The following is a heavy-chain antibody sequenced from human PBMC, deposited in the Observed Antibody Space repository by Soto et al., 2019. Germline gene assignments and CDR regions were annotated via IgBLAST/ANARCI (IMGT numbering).Heavy chain of an antibody. CDR3: ARDRLVGASTGFDY. Sequence: QVHLVQSGAEVKKPGASVKVSCKASGYTFSNYYTHGVRQAPGQGLEWMGTINHSGGGTMYAQKFEGRVTMTSDSSTSTVFMELSSLRSEDTAVYFCARDRLVGASTGFDYWGQGTLVTVST. CDR1: GYTFSNYY. CDR2: INHSGGGT. V-gene: IGHV1-46*01. J-gene: IGHJ4*02. D-gene: IGHD1-26*01.